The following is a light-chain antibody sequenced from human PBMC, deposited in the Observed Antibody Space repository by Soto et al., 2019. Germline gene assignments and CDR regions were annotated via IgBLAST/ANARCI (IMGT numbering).Light chain of an antibody. CDR1: SSDVGDYNY. CDR3: RSYTSSSTRV. J-gene: IGLJ1*01. Sequence: QSALTQPASVSGSPGQSITISCTGTSSDVGDYNYVSWYQQHPGKAPKLMIFDVSNRPSGVSNRFSGSKSGNTASLTISGLQAEDEADYYCRSYTSSSTRVFGPGTKLTVL. CDR2: DVS. V-gene: IGLV2-14*01.